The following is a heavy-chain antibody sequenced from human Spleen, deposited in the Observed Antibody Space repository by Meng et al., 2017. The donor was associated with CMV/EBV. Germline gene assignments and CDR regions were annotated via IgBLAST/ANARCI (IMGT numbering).Heavy chain of an antibody. V-gene: IGHV4-4*02. CDR2: IYHSGRT. D-gene: IGHD1-7*01. CDR1: HGSISTSNW. CDR3: ASRNWNYGHDY. Sequence: SETLSLTCDVSHGSISTSNWWSWVRQPPGKGLEWIGEIYHSGRTNYNPSLTSRVTILVDKPKNQFSLELRSVTAADTAVYYCASRNWNYGHDYWGQGTLVTVSS. J-gene: IGHJ4*02.